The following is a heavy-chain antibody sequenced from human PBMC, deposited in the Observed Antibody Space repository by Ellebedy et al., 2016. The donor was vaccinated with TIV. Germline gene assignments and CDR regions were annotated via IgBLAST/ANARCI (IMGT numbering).Heavy chain of an antibody. CDR2: IWYDGSNK. Sequence: LSLTCXASGFTFSSYGMHWVRQAPGKGLEWVAVIWYDGSNKYYADSVKGRFTISRDNSKNTLYLQMNSLRAEDTAVYYCARHYGDYGKDHWGQGTLVTVSS. CDR3: ARHYGDYGKDH. CDR1: GFTFSSYG. J-gene: IGHJ4*02. V-gene: IGHV3-33*01. D-gene: IGHD4-17*01.